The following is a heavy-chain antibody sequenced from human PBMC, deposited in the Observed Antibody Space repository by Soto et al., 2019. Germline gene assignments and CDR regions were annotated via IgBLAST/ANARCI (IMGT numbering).Heavy chain of an antibody. V-gene: IGHV3-64*01. Sequence: EVQLVESGGGLVQPGGSLRLSCAASGFTFSNYAMDWVRQAPGKVLEYVSGISSNGVGTYYANSVQDRFTISRDNSKNTLYLQMGSLRAEDMAVYYGARREQSDYYYMDVWGKGTSVTVSS. CDR2: ISSNGVGT. D-gene: IGHD6-19*01. J-gene: IGHJ6*03. CDR3: ARREQSDYYYMDV. CDR1: GFTFSNYA.